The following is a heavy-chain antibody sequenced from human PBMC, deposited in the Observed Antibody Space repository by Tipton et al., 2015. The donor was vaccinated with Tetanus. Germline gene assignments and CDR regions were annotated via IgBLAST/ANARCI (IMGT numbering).Heavy chain of an antibody. CDR3: ARQPISSGYRLFDY. CDR1: GGSISSFNYY. V-gene: IGHV4-39*01. J-gene: IGHJ4*02. CDR2: IYYSGST. Sequence: TLSLTCTVSGGSISSFNYYWGWIRQPPGKGLEWIGSIYYSGSTYYNPSLKSRVTLSVDTSKNHFSLKLSSVTAADTTLYYCARQPISSGYRLFDYWGQGTLVTVSS. D-gene: IGHD5-12*01.